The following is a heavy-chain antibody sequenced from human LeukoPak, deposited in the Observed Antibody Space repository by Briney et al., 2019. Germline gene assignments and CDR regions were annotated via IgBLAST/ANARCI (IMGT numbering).Heavy chain of an antibody. D-gene: IGHD3-10*01. J-gene: IGHJ6*03. Sequence: SVNVSCKASGGTFSSYAISWVRQAPGQGLEWMGRIIPIFGTANYAQKFQGRVTITADKSTSTAYMELSSLRSEDTAVYYCARTPGGGLTMVRGVIKAYYYYMDVWGKGTTVTVSS. CDR1: GGTFSSYA. CDR2: IIPIFGTA. CDR3: ARTPGGGLTMVRGVIKAYYYYMDV. V-gene: IGHV1-69*06.